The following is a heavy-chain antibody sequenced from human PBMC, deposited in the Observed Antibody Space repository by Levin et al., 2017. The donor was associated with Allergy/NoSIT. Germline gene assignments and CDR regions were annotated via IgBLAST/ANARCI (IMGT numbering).Heavy chain of an antibody. Sequence: GGSLRLSCAASGFTFSNYAMNWVRQAPGKGLEWVSVISDSGVSTVHADSVKGRFSISRDNSRNTLYLHMNNLRGEDTAIYYCVKRYCRGGVCSPGGMDVWGQGTTVTVSS. J-gene: IGHJ6*02. CDR2: ISDSGVST. D-gene: IGHD2-15*01. CDR1: GFTFSNYA. V-gene: IGHV3-23*01. CDR3: VKRYCRGGVCSPGGMDV.